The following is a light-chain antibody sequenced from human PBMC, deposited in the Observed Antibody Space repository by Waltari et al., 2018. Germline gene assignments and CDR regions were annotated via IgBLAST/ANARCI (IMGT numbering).Light chain of an antibody. J-gene: IGLJ3*02. CDR2: STN. CDR1: NSNIGSNP. CDR3: ATWDDSLGGV. V-gene: IGLV1-44*01. Sequence: QSVLTQPPSASGTPGQRVTISCSGSNSNIGSNPVNWYQQVPGTAPKLLIYSTNQTTSGSPGRFSASKSGTSASLAVTGLQSEEEAFYCCATWDDSLGGVFGGGTYLTVL.